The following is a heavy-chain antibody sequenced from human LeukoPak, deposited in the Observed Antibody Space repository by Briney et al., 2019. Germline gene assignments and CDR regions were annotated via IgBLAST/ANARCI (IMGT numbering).Heavy chain of an antibody. V-gene: IGHV3-23*01. CDR2: ISGSGGST. CDR3: AKVYGSGSYYDY. J-gene: IGHJ4*02. Sequence: PGGSLRLSWAASGFTFSNYAMSWVRQAQGKGLEWVSAISGSGGSTYYADSVKGRFTISRDNSKNTLYLQMNSLRAEDTAVYYCAKVYGSGSYYDYWGQGTLVTVSS. D-gene: IGHD3-10*01. CDR1: GFTFSNYA.